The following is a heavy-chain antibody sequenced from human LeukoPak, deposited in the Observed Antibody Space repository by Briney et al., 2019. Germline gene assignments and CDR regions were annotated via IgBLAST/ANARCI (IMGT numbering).Heavy chain of an antibody. D-gene: IGHD2-15*01. V-gene: IGHV4-59*08. J-gene: IGHJ1*01. Sequence: PSETLSLTCAVYGGSFSGYYWSWIRQPPGKGLEWIGYIYYSGSTNYNPSLKSRVTISVDTSKNQFSLKLSSVTAADTAVYYCASGGVYCSGGSCYPRYEYFQHWGQGTLVTVSS. CDR1: GGSFSGYY. CDR2: IYYSGST. CDR3: ASGGVYCSGGSCYPRYEYFQH.